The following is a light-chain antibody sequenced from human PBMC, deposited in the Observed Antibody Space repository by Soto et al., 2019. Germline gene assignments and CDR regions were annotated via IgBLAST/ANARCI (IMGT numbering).Light chain of an antibody. CDR3: QQYDFLPTYT. V-gene: IGKV1-33*01. Sequence: DIQVTQSPSSLSASVGDRVTITCQASHHIGKYLNWYQHKPGKAPKLLGYDASILETGVPSRFSGAGSGTYCTFTISSLQPDDIATYYCQQYDFLPTYTFGQRTNLEIK. CDR2: DAS. J-gene: IGKJ2*01. CDR1: HHIGKY.